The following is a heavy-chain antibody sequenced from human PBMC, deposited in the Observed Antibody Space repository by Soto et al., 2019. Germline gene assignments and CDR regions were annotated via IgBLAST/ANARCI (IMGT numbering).Heavy chain of an antibody. D-gene: IGHD2-15*01. Sequence: PSETLSLTCTVSGGSISSGGYYWSWIRQHPGKGLEWIGYIHYSGSTYYNPSLKSRVTISVDTSKNQFSLKLSSVTAADTAVYYCARDFYCSGGSCYSGAPTWGQGTLVTVSS. CDR1: GGSISSGGYY. V-gene: IGHV4-31*03. CDR3: ARDFYCSGGSCYSGAPT. CDR2: IHYSGST. J-gene: IGHJ5*02.